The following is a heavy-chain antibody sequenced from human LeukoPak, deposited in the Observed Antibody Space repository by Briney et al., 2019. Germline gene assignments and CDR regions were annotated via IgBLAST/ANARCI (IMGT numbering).Heavy chain of an antibody. Sequence: GASVKVSFKASGYTFTSYDINWVRQATGQGLEWMGWMNPNSGNTGYAQKFQGRVTMTRNTSISTAYMELSSLRSEDTAVYYCARGSSIAARPGFDYWGQGTLVTVSS. CDR3: ARGSSIAARPGFDY. CDR1: GYTFTSYD. J-gene: IGHJ4*02. D-gene: IGHD6-6*01. CDR2: MNPNSGNT. V-gene: IGHV1-8*01.